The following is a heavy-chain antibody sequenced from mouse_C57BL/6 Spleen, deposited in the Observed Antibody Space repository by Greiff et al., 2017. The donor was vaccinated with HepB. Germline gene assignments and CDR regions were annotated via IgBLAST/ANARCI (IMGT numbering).Heavy chain of an antibody. CDR2: INPSSGYT. V-gene: IGHV1-4*01. Sequence: QVQLQQSGAELARPGASVKMSCKASGYTFTSYTMHWVKQRPGQGLEWIGYINPSSGYTKYTQKFKDTATLTADKSSSTADMQLSSLTSEDSAVYYCARAYGNDDAMDYWGQGTSVTVSA. CDR3: ARAYGNDDAMDY. J-gene: IGHJ4*01. D-gene: IGHD2-2*01. CDR1: GYTFTSYT.